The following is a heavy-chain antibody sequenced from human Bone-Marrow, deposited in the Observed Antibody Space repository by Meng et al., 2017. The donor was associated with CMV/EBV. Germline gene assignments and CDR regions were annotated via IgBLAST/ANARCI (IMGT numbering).Heavy chain of an antibody. J-gene: IGHJ6*02. Sequence: SEPLSLTCTVSGGSISSYYWSWIRQPPGKGLEWIGYIYYSGSTNYNPSLKSRVTISVDTSKNQFSLKLSSVTAADTAVYYCARANCSSTSCYSSYYYYGMDVWGQGTTVTVSS. CDR1: GGSISSYY. D-gene: IGHD2-2*01. CDR2: IYYSGST. V-gene: IGHV4-59*01. CDR3: ARANCSSTSCYSSYYYYGMDV.